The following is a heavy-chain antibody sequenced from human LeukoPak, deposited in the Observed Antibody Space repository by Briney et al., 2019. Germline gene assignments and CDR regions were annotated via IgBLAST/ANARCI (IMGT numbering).Heavy chain of an antibody. CDR1: GGPFSGYY. CDR3: ARGQLGEDY. V-gene: IGHV4-34*01. Sequence: SETLSLTCAVYGGPFSGYYWSWIRQPPGKGLEWIGEINHSGSTNYNPSLESRVTISVDTSKNQFSLKLSSVTAADTAVYYCARGQLGEDYWGQGTLVTVSS. D-gene: IGHD3-16*01. J-gene: IGHJ4*02. CDR2: INHSGST.